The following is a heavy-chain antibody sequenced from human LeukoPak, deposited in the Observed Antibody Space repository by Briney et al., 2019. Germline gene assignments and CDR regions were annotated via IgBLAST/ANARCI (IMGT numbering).Heavy chain of an antibody. Sequence: PSETLSLTCTVSGDSISRYYWSWVRQPPGKGLEWIGYIHYSGTTKHNPSLKSRVTMSADTSKNQFSLRLTSVTAADTAVYHCARNSPIATDGTAFDMWGQGTRVTVSS. CDR2: IHYSGTT. J-gene: IGHJ3*02. CDR1: GDSISRYY. D-gene: IGHD6-13*01. V-gene: IGHV4-59*12. CDR3: ARNSPIATDGTAFDM.